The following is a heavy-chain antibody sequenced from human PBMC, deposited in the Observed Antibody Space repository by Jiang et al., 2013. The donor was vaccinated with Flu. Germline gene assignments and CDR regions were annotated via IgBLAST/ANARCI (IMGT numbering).Heavy chain of an antibody. J-gene: IGHJ3*02. CDR3: ARVHGTIGAFDI. CDR1: GDSVSSNSAA. CDR2: TYYRSKWYN. Sequence: TSQTLSLTCAISGDSVSSNSAAWNWIRQSPSRGLEWLGRTYYRSKWYNDYAVSVKSRITINPDTSKNQFSLQLNSVAPEDTAVYYCARVHGTIGAFDIWGQGTMVTVSS. V-gene: IGHV6-1*01. D-gene: IGHD1-7*01.